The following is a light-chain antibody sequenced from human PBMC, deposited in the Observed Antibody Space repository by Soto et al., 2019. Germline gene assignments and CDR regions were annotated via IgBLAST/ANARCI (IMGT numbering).Light chain of an antibody. V-gene: IGKV3-11*01. CDR2: DAS. CDR3: QQRSDWPRT. CDR1: QSVSNF. Sequence: EIVLTQSPASLSLSPGERATLSCRASQSVSNFLVWYQQKPDQAPRLLIFDASNRATGIPARFSGSGSGTDFTLTISSLEPEDFAIYYCQQRSDWPRTFGQGTTLEMK. J-gene: IGKJ2*02.